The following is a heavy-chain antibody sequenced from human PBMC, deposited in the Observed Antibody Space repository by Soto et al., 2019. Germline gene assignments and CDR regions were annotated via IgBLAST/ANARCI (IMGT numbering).Heavy chain of an antibody. CDR3: ARSLGWRDAFDI. V-gene: IGHV3-74*01. CDR2: INSDGSST. CDR1: GFTFSSYW. D-gene: IGHD6-19*01. Sequence: PGGSLRLSCAASGFTFSSYWMYWVRQAPEKGLMWVSHINSDGSSTTYVDSVKGRFTISRDNAKNSLYLQMNSLRVEDTAIYYCARSLGWRDAFDIWGQGTMVTVSS. J-gene: IGHJ3*02.